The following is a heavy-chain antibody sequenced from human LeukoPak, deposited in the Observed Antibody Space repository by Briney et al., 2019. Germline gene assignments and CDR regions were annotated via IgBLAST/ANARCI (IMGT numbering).Heavy chain of an antibody. Sequence: GESLKIPCKGLGYSFSSYWIAWVRQRPGKGLDWMGIIYLGGSETRYDPSFQGQVTISAHMSTSTAYLQWSSLRASDTAMYYCARASRDGYNQNFDHWGQGTLVTVSS. J-gene: IGHJ4*02. D-gene: IGHD5-24*01. V-gene: IGHV5-51*01. CDR1: GYSFSSYW. CDR3: ARASRDGYNQNFDH. CDR2: IYLGGSET.